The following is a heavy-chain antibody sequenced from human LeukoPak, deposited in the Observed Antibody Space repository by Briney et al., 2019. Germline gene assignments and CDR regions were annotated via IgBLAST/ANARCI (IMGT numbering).Heavy chain of an antibody. CDR3: AREFGGSASGAGY. CDR2: MSVSSGLI. V-gene: IGHV3-21*01. Sequence: GGSLRLSCAASGFTFSFYSMNWVRQAPGKALEWVSSMSVSSGLIYYADSVKGRFTVSRDNAKNSLYLQMNSLRAEDTAVYYCAREFGGSASGAGYWGQGTLVTVSS. D-gene: IGHD3-10*01. CDR1: GFTFSFYS. J-gene: IGHJ4*02.